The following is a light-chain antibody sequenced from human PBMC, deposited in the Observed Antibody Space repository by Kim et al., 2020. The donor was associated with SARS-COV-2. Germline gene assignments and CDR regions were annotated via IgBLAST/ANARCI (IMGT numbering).Light chain of an antibody. Sequence: SSELTQDPAVSVALGQTVRITCQGDSLRRYYASWYQQRPGQAPIVVTYAKNNRPSGIPDRFSGSSSGDTASLTIAGAQAEDEADYYCNSRDSGDNYVEFGGGTKVTVL. CDR2: AKN. CDR1: SLRRYY. V-gene: IGLV3-19*01. CDR3: NSRDSGDNYVE. J-gene: IGLJ2*01.